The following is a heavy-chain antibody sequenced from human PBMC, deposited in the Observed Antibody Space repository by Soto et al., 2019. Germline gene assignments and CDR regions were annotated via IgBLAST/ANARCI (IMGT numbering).Heavy chain of an antibody. V-gene: IGHV4-31*03. CDR3: ARDVLGYCSSTSCYGGPYGMDV. CDR1: GGSISSGGYY. CDR2: IYYSGST. J-gene: IGHJ6*02. D-gene: IGHD2-2*01. Sequence: SETLSLTYTLPGGSISSGGYYWSWIRQRPGKGLEWIGYIYYSGSTYYNPSLKSRVTISVDTSKNQFSLKLSSVTAADTAVYYCARDVLGYCSSTSCYGGPYGMDVWGQGTTVTVSS.